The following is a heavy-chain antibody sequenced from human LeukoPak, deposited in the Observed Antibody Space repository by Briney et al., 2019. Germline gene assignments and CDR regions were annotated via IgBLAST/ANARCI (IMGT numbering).Heavy chain of an antibody. CDR3: TTDIVVVVGATGVFYMDV. Sequence: GGSLRLSCTASGFTFGDYAMTWVRQAPGKGLEWVGFIRSKIYGGTPEYAASVKGRFTISRDDSKNTLYLQMNSLKTEDTAVYYCTTDIVVVVGATGVFYMDVWGKGTTVTVSS. CDR2: IRSKIYGGTP. CDR1: GFTFGDYA. J-gene: IGHJ6*03. V-gene: IGHV3-49*04. D-gene: IGHD2-15*01.